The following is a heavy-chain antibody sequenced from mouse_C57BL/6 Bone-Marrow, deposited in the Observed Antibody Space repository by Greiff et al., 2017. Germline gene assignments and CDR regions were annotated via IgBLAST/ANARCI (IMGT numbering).Heavy chain of an antibody. CDR2: IDPENGGT. V-gene: IGHV1-15*01. J-gene: IGHJ2*01. CDR1: GYTFTDYE. D-gene: IGHD1-1*01. CDR3: TEYGSSFDY. Sequence: QVQLQQSGAELVRPGASVTLSCKASGYTFTDYEMHWVKQTPVHGLEWIGAIDPENGGTAYNQKFKGKAILTADKSSSTAYMELRSLTSEDSAVYYWTEYGSSFDYWGQGTTLTVSS.